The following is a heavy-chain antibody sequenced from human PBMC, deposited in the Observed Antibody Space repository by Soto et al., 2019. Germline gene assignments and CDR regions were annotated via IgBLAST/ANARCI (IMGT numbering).Heavy chain of an antibody. V-gene: IGHV3-49*03. D-gene: IGHD6-6*01. CDR1: GFTFGDYA. J-gene: IGHJ6*02. CDR3: TRGIVAARPSYYYYGMDV. CDR2: IRSKAYGGTT. Sequence: GSLRLSCTASGFTFGDYAMSWFRQAPGKGLEWVGFIRSKAYGGTTEYAASVKGRFTISRDDSKSIAYLQMNSLKTEDTAVYYCTRGIVAARPSYYYYGMDVWGQGTTVTVSS.